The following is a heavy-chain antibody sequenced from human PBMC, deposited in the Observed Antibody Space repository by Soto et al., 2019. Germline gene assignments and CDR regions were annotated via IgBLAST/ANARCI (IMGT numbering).Heavy chain of an antibody. V-gene: IGHV3-23*01. CDR3: ASSPPTDDGDFFDS. Sequence: GGSLRLSYAASGFPFSSYAMTWVRQASGKGLEWVSGVSASGGSTFYADFVKGRVTISRDNSKRMVFLQMDSLRAEDTAVYYCASSPPTDDGDFFDSWGRGALVTVSS. J-gene: IGHJ5*01. CDR2: VSASGGST. CDR1: GFPFSSYA. D-gene: IGHD4-17*01.